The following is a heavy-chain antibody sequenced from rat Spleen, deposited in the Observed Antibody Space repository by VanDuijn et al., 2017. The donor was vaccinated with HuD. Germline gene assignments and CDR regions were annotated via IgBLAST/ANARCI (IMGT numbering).Heavy chain of an antibody. CDR2: ISYDGSTP. Sequence: EVQVVESGGGIVQPGRSMKLSCAASGFTFSNYDMVWVRQAPTKGLKWVASISYDGSTPYYRDSVKGRFTISRDNAKSTLYLQMDSLRSEDTATYYCTRGYYFYYWGQGVMVTVSS. V-gene: IGHV5-7*01. CDR3: TRGYYFYY. CDR1: GFTFSNYD. J-gene: IGHJ2*01.